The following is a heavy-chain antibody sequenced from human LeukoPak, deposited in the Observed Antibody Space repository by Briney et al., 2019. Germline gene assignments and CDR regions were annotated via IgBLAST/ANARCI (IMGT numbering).Heavy chain of an antibody. CDR3: ARDGMVRGRHFDY. CDR2: ISSSSSYI. CDR1: GITFSSYS. D-gene: IGHD3-10*01. J-gene: IGHJ4*02. V-gene: IGHV3-21*01. Sequence: GGSLRLSCGASGITFSSYSMNWVRQAPGKGLEWVSSISSSSSYIYYADSVKGRFTISRDNAKNSLYLQMNSLRAEDTAVYYCARDGMVRGRHFDYWGQGTLVTVSS.